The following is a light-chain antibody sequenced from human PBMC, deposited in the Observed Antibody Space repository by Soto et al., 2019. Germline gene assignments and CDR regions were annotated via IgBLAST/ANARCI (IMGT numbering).Light chain of an antibody. CDR2: KAS. CDR3: QQYNSYLFT. CDR1: QSISSW. J-gene: IGKJ3*01. V-gene: IGKV1-5*03. Sequence: DIQMTQSPSTLSASVGDRVTITCRASQSISSWLAWYQQKPGKAPKLLIYKASSLKSGVPSRFSGSGSGTEFTLTISSLQPDDCATYYCQQYNSYLFTFGPGTKVDIK.